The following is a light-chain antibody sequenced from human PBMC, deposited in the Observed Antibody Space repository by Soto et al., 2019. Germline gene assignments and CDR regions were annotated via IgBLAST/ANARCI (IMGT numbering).Light chain of an antibody. CDR1: QSVSSY. Sequence: EIVLTQSPATLSLSPGERATLSCRASQSVSSYLAWYQQKPGQAPRLLISGTSSRATGIPDRFSGSGSRTDFTLTISRLEPEDFAVYFCQQYRTFGQGTKVDIK. V-gene: IGKV3-20*01. J-gene: IGKJ1*01. CDR3: QQYRT. CDR2: GTS.